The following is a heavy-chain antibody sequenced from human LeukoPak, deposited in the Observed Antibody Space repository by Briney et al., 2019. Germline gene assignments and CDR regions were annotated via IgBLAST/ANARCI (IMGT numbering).Heavy chain of an antibody. Sequence: VASVKVSCKASGYTFTGYYMHWVRQAPGQGLEWMGWINPHSGGTNSAQMFQGRVTMTRDTSISTAYMELSRLRSDDTAVYYCARDRDYGSGIFDYWGQGTLVTVSS. V-gene: IGHV1-2*02. CDR2: INPHSGGT. CDR3: ARDRDYGSGIFDY. J-gene: IGHJ4*02. CDR1: GYTFTGYY. D-gene: IGHD3-10*01.